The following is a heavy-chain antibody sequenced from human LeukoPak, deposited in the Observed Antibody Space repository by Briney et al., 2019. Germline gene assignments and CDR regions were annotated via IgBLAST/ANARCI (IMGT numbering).Heavy chain of an antibody. CDR3: AKDGRSTTPGY. Sequence: GGSLRLSCAVSGFTFSNYAMSWVRQAPGKGLEWVSGIGSSGGSTYYADSVKGRVTVSRDTSKNTLYLQMNSLRAEDTAVYYCAKDGRSTTPGYWGQGTLVTVSS. D-gene: IGHD2-2*01. J-gene: IGHJ4*02. CDR1: GFTFSNYA. CDR2: IGSSGGST. V-gene: IGHV3-23*01.